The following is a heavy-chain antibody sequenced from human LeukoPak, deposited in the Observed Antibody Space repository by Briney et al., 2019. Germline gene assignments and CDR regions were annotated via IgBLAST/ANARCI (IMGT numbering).Heavy chain of an antibody. CDR3: AKSGCSSTSCYKYMDV. Sequence: PGGSLRLSCAASGFTFSSYEMNWVRQAPGKGLEWVSSISSSSSYIYYADSVKGRFTISRDNAKNSLYLQMNSLRAEDTAVYYCAKSGCSSTSCYKYMDVWGKGTTVTVSS. CDR2: ISSSSSYI. J-gene: IGHJ6*03. V-gene: IGHV3-21*01. CDR1: GFTFSSYE. D-gene: IGHD2-2*02.